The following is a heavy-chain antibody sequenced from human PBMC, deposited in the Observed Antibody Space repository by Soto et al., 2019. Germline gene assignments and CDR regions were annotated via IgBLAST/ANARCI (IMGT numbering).Heavy chain of an antibody. V-gene: IGHV5-51*01. J-gene: IGHJ6*02. CDR1: GYSFTSYW. CDR3: AAARQYYYDSSGYSAGYYYGMDV. Sequence: GESLKISCKGSGYSFTSYWIGWVRQMPGKGLEWMGIIYPGDSDTRYSPSFQGQVTISADKSISTAYLQWSSLKASDTAMYYCAAARQYYYDSSGYSAGYYYGMDVWGQGTTVTVSS. CDR2: IYPGDSDT. D-gene: IGHD3-22*01.